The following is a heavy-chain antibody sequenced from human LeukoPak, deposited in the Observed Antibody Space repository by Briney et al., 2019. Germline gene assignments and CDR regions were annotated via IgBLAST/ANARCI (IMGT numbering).Heavy chain of an antibody. Sequence: SETLSLTCTVSGDSISNFYWSWIRQPAGKGLEWIGRIYTSGSTNYNPSLKSRVTMSVDTSKNQFSLKLSSVTAADTAVYYCARAPPDYYDVLTGGDWYFDLWGRGTLVTVSS. CDR2: IYTSGST. V-gene: IGHV4-4*07. J-gene: IGHJ2*01. D-gene: IGHD3-9*01. CDR3: ARAPPDYYDVLTGGDWYFDL. CDR1: GDSISNFY.